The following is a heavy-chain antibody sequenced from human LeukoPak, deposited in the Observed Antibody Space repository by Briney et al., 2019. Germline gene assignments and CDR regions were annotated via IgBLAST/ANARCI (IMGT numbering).Heavy chain of an antibody. CDR1: GGSISSYY. J-gene: IGHJ6*03. Sequence: ETLSLICTVSGGSISSYYWSWIRQPPGKGLEWSGYIYYSGSTNYNPTLKSRVTISVDTSKNQFSLKLSSVTAADTAVYYCARYAYSGEYYYMDVWGKGTTVTVSS. V-gene: IGHV4-59*01. D-gene: IGHD7-27*01. CDR3: ARYAYSGEYYYMDV. CDR2: IYYSGST.